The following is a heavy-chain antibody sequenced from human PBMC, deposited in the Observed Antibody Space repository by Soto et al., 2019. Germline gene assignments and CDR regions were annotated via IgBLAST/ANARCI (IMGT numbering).Heavy chain of an antibody. Sequence: SETLSLTCTVSGGSISSYYWSWIRQPPGKGLEWIGYIYYSGSTNYNPSLKSRVTISVDTSKNQFSLKLSSVTAADTAVYYCAREKQWLLDYCGQGTLVTVSS. V-gene: IGHV4-59*01. CDR2: IYYSGST. D-gene: IGHD6-19*01. J-gene: IGHJ4*02. CDR1: GGSISSYY. CDR3: AREKQWLLDY.